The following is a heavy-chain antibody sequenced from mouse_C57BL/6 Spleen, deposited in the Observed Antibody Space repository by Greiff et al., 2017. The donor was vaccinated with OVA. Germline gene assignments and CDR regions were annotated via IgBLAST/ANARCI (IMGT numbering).Heavy chain of an antibody. CDR2: INPSSGYT. CDR1: GYTFTSYW. D-gene: IGHD2-3*01. Sequence: QVHVKQSGAELAKPGASVKLSCKASGYTFTSYWMHWVKQRPGQGLEWIGYINPSSGYTKYNQKFKDKATLTADKSSSTAYMQLSSLTYEDSAVYYCARWETIYDGYTGDYWGQGTSVTVSS. J-gene: IGHJ4*01. V-gene: IGHV1-7*01. CDR3: ARWETIYDGYTGDY.